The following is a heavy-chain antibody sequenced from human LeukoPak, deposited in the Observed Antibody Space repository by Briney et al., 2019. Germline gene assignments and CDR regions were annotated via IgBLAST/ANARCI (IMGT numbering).Heavy chain of an antibody. CDR1: GYTFTDYY. J-gene: IGHJ3*02. CDR2: IKPNSGGT. Sequence: ASVTVSCQSYGYTFTDYYMHWVRQAPGQGLAWVGWIKPNSGGTIYAQKFQGRVTMTRDTSISTAYMELSRLRSDDTAVYYCARVFIAAAGGIWGQGTMVTVSS. D-gene: IGHD6-13*01. V-gene: IGHV1-2*02. CDR3: ARVFIAAAGGI.